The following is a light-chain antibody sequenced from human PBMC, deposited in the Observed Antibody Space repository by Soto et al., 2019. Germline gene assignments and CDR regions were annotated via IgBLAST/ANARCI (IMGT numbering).Light chain of an antibody. CDR3: AAWDDSLNGL. J-gene: IGLJ1*01. CDR1: CSNIGSNT. V-gene: IGLV1-44*01. CDR2: SNN. Sequence: QSVLTQPPSASGTPGQRVTISCSGSCSNIGSNTVNWYQQLPGTAPKLLIYSNNQRPSGVPDRFSGSKSGTSASLAISGLQSEDEADYYCAAWDDSLNGLFGTGTKLTVL.